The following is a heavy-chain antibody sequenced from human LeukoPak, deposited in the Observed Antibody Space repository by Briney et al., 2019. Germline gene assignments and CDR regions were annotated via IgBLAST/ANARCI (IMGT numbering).Heavy chain of an antibody. Sequence: GESLKISCKGSGYSFTSYWIAWVRQMSGKGLEWMGIIYPGDSDTIYSPSFQGQVTISADKSISTAYLQWSSLRASDTAMYYCARPYGSVAQRRDAFDIWGQGTMVTVSS. CDR3: ARPYGSVAQRRDAFDI. J-gene: IGHJ3*02. CDR2: IYPGDSDT. D-gene: IGHD1-1*01. V-gene: IGHV5-51*01. CDR1: GYSFTSYW.